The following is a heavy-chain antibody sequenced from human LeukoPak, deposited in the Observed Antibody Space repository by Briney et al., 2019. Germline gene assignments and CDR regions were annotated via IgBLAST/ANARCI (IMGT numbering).Heavy chain of an antibody. V-gene: IGHV4-30-4*08. J-gene: IGHJ3*02. D-gene: IGHD1-14*01. Sequence: SETPSLTCTVSGGSISSGDYYWSWLRQPPGMGLEWIGYIYYSGSTYYNPSLKSRVTISVDTSKNQFSLKLSSVTAADTAVHYCASPQNPDAFDIWGQGTMVTVSS. CDR3: ASPQNPDAFDI. CDR1: GGSISSGDYY. CDR2: IYYSGST.